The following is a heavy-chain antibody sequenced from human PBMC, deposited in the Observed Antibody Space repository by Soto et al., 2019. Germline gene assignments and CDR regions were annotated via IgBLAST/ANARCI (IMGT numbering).Heavy chain of an antibody. V-gene: IGHV1-18*01. Sequence: ASVKVSCKASSYTFTIYGISWVRQAPGQGLEWMGWISAYNGNTNYAQKLQGRVTMTTDTSTSTAYMELRSLRSDDTAVYYCGTWYSGSPRYWGQGTLVTVSS. CDR3: GTWYSGSPRY. J-gene: IGHJ4*02. CDR2: ISAYNGNT. CDR1: SYTFTIYG. D-gene: IGHD1-26*01.